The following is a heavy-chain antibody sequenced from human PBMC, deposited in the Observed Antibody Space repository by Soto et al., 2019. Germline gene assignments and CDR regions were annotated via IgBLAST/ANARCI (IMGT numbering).Heavy chain of an antibody. CDR2: ISSSSSTI. CDR3: ARESQNYCSRTSCYGCFYYYMDG. Sequence: PGGSLRLSCAASGFTFSSYSMNWVRQAPGKGLEWVSYISSSSSTIHYADSVKGRFTISRDNAKNSLYLQMNSLRAEDTAVYYCARESQNYCSRTSCYGCFYYYMDGWGKGSTVPVSS. V-gene: IGHV3-48*01. CDR1: GFTFSSYS. D-gene: IGHD2-2*01. J-gene: IGHJ6*03.